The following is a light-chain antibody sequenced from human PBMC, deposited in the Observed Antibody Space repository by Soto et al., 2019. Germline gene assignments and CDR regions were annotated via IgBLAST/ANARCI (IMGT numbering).Light chain of an antibody. Sequence: DIQMPQSPSSLSASVGDRVTITCQASQDISKYLNWYQQKPGKAPKLLIYDVFNLETGVPSRFSGSGSVTHFTFTISSLQPEDVATYYCQQYESLPTFGGGTKVEIK. CDR2: DVF. J-gene: IGKJ4*01. V-gene: IGKV1-33*01. CDR1: QDISKY. CDR3: QQYESLPT.